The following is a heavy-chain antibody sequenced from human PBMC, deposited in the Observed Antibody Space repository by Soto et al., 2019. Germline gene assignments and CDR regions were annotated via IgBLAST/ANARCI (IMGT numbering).Heavy chain of an antibody. CDR3: ARGYARATSYFDA. J-gene: IGHJ4*02. D-gene: IGHD2-2*01. V-gene: IGHV4-34*01. CDR1: DGSFIGYF. Sequence: QVELQQWGPGLVKPSETLSLTCTIHDGSFIGYFWSWIRQSPEKGLEWIGEINHSGRTSYNLSLRSRVTISVDTSNNQFSLKLTSVTAADTAVYYCARGYARATSYFDAWGQGSPVIVSS. CDR2: INHSGRT.